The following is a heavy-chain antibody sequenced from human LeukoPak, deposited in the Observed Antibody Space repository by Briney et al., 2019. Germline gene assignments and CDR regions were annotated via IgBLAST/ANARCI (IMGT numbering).Heavy chain of an antibody. D-gene: IGHD1-26*01. CDR2: IIPIFGTA. CDR1: GDTFTSFA. V-gene: IGHV1-69*13. CDR3: AISKWELQGWFDP. Sequence: ASVKVSCKASGDTFTSFAISWVRQAPGQGLEWMGGIIPIFGTANYAQKFQGRVTITADESTSTAYMELSSLRSEDTAVYYCAISKWELQGWFDPWGQGTLVTVSS. J-gene: IGHJ5*02.